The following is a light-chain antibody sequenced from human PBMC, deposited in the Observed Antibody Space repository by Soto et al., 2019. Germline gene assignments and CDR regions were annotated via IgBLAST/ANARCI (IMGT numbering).Light chain of an antibody. J-gene: IGLJ1*01. CDR3: TSFAGSGTYV. CDR2: DVT. V-gene: IGLV2-14*01. Sequence: QSVLPQPASVSGSPGQSIAISCTGTSSDVGGYNYVSWYQQYPGKAPKLIIFDVTNRPSGVSDRFSGSKSGSTASLTISGLQADDEADYYCTSFAGSGTYVFGTGTKVTVL. CDR1: SSDVGGYNY.